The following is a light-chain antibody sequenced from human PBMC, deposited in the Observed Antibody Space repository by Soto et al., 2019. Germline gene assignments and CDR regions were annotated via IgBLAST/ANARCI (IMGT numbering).Light chain of an antibody. Sequence: DIVMTQSPDSLAVSLGERATINCKSSQSVLYSSNNKNYLAWYQQKPGQPPKLLIHWASTRESGVPDRFSGSGSGTDFTLTISSLQAEDVAVYYCQQYYSIPWTFGQGTKVGIK. CDR2: WAS. J-gene: IGKJ1*01. CDR1: QSVLYSSNNKNY. CDR3: QQYYSIPWT. V-gene: IGKV4-1*01.